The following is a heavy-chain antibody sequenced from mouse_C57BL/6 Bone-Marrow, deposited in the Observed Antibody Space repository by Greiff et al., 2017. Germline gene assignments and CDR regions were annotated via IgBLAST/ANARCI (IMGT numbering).Heavy chain of an antibody. Sequence: EVQLQQSGAELVKPGASVMLSCTASGFNIKDYYMHWVKQRTEQGLEWIGRIDPEDGETISAPTFQAKATTTAGTSSNTAFLQLISLTSEDTAVYYCARGSNYDYAMDYWGQGTSVTVSS. CDR1: GFNIKDYY. V-gene: IGHV14-2*01. J-gene: IGHJ4*01. D-gene: IGHD2-5*01. CDR3: ARGSNYDYAMDY. CDR2: IDPEDGET.